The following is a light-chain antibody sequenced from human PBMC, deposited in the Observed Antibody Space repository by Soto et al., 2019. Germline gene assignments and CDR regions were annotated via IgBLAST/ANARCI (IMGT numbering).Light chain of an antibody. CDR2: GAS. CDR3: QQYGSSHRT. V-gene: IGKV3-20*01. J-gene: IGKJ1*01. CDR1: QSVSSSY. Sequence: EIVLTQSPGTLSLSPGERATLSCRDSQSVSSSYLAWYQQKPGQAPRLLIYGASSRTTGIPDRFSGSGSGTDFTLTISRLEPEDFAVYYCQQYGSSHRTFGQGTKGEIK.